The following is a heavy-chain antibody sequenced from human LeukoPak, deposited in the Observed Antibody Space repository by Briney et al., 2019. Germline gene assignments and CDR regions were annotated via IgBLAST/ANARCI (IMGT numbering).Heavy chain of an antibody. Sequence: GGSLRLSCAASGFTFSSYAMSWVRQAPGKGLEWVSAISGSGGSTYYADSVKGRSTISRDNAKNSLYLQMNSLRAEDTAVYYCARSRQHHYERSGYYEILNWYFDLWGRGTLVTVSS. D-gene: IGHD3-22*01. CDR3: ARSRQHHYERSGYYEILNWYFDL. J-gene: IGHJ2*01. V-gene: IGHV3-23*01. CDR2: ISGSGGST. CDR1: GFTFSSYA.